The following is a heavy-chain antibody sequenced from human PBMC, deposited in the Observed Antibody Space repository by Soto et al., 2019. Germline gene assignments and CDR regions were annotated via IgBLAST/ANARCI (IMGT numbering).Heavy chain of an antibody. Sequence: QITLKGSGPTLVKPTQTLTLTCTFSGFSLSTSGVGVGWIRQPPGKALEWFALVYWDDDKRYDPSLKSRLTTTKDTSKNQVVLTMTNMDLVDTATYYCAHRTSAGSFDYWGQGTLVTVSS. J-gene: IGHJ4*02. CDR3: AHRTSAGSFDY. CDR2: VYWDDDK. D-gene: IGHD6-19*01. V-gene: IGHV2-5*05. CDR1: GFSLSTSGVG.